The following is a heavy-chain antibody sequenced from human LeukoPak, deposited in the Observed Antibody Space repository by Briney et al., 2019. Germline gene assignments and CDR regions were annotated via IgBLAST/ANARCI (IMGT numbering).Heavy chain of an antibody. CDR2: IFHTGST. D-gene: IGHD6-13*01. CDR1: GYSISSGYY. V-gene: IGHV4-38-2*02. Sequence: PSETLSLTCTVSGYSISSGYYWAWLRQPPGKGLEGIGSIFHTGSTYHNPSLKRRGTISVDTSKNPFSLKLNSVTAADTAVYYCARDHSSSSEDYWGQGTLVTVSS. J-gene: IGHJ4*02. CDR3: ARDHSSSSEDY.